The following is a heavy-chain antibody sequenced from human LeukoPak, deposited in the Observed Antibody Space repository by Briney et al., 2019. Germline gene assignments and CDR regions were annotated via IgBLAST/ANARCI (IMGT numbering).Heavy chain of an antibody. D-gene: IGHD3-10*02. CDR1: GGSISSYY. J-gene: IGHJ5*02. V-gene: IGHV4-59*01. CDR2: IYYSGST. CDR3: ASGGLRCSNWFDP. Sequence: SETLSLTCTVSGGSISSYYWSGIRQPPGKGRGGIGYIYYSGSTNYSPSLTSRVTISVDTSKNQFSLKLSSVTAADTAVYYCASGGLRCSNWFDPWRQGTLVTVSS.